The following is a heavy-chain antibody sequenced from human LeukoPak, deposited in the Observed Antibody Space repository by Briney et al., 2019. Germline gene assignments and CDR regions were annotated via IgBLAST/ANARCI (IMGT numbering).Heavy chain of an antibody. CDR3: AKDQLERRKLYYFDY. J-gene: IGHJ4*02. D-gene: IGHD1-1*01. V-gene: IGHV3-30*18. CDR1: GFTFSSYG. Sequence: GRSLRLCCAASGFTFSSYGMHWVRQATGKGLEWVAVISYDGSNKYYADSVKGRFTISRDNSKNTLYLQMNSLRAEDTAVYYCAKDQLERRKLYYFDYWGQGTLVTVSS. CDR2: ISYDGSNK.